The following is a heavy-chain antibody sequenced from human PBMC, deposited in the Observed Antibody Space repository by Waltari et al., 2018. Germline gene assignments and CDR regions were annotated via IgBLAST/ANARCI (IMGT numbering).Heavy chain of an antibody. D-gene: IGHD7-27*01. CDR2: INPNSGGT. J-gene: IGHJ4*02. V-gene: IGHV1-2*06. CDR3: ARDQTGDPDY. CDR1: GYTFTGYE. Sequence: QVQLVQSGAGVKKPGASVKVSCKASGYTFTGYELPWVRQAPGQGREWMGRINPNSGGTNYAQKFQGRVTMTRDTSISTAYMELSRLRSDDTAVYYCARDQTGDPDYWGQGTLVTVSS.